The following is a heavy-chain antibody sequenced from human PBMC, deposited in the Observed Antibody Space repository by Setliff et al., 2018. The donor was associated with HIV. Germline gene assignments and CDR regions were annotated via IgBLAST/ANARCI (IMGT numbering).Heavy chain of an antibody. Sequence: ASVKVSCRASRYTFTDYYMHWVQQAPGKGLEWMGRVDPEDGETIYAEKFQGRVTITADTSTDTAYMELSSLRSEDTAVYYCATAPTMKVVYSGFWGQGTLVTVSS. CDR2: VDPEDGET. D-gene: IGHD3-22*01. V-gene: IGHV1-69-2*01. CDR1: RYTFTDYY. J-gene: IGHJ4*02. CDR3: ATAPTMKVVYSGF.